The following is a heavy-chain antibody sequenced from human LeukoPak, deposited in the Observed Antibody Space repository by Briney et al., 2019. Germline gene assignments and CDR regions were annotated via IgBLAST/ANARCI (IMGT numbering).Heavy chain of an antibody. D-gene: IGHD3-22*01. V-gene: IGHV1-69*05. Sequence: SVKVSCKASGGTFSSYAISWVRQAPGQGLEWMGRIIPIFGTANYAQKFQGRVTITTDESTSTAYMELSSLRSEDTAVYYCAREEDYYDSSGSPRSWFDPWGRGTLVTVSS. J-gene: IGHJ5*02. CDR1: GGTFSSYA. CDR3: AREEDYYDSSGSPRSWFDP. CDR2: IIPIFGTA.